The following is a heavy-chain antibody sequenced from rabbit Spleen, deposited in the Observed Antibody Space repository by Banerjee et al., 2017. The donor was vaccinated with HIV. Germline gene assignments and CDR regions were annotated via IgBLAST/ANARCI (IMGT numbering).Heavy chain of an antibody. CDR3: ARGSATMTMVITGFYLTL. CDR2: IYTGSSGST. Sequence: QEQLVESRGGLVKPGGSLKLSCTASGFSFSNKAVMCWVRQAPGKGLECITCIYTGSSGSTYYANWAKGRFTISKTSSTTVTLQMTSLTVADTATYFCARGSATMTMVITGFYLTLWGPGTLVTVS. CDR1: GFSFSNKAV. J-gene: IGHJ4*01. V-gene: IGHV1S45*01. D-gene: IGHD2-1*01.